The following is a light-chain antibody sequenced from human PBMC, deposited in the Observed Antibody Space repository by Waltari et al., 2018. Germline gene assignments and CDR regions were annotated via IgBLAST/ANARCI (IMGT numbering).Light chain of an antibody. Sequence: QSALTQPASVSGSPGQSITISCTGTSSDVGGYNYVHGYQQHPGKAPKLMIYDVSKRPSGVSNRFSGSKSGNTASLTISGLQAEDEADYYCCSYAGSSTNVVFGGGTKLTVL. CDR2: DVS. CDR1: SSDVGGYNY. V-gene: IGLV2-23*02. CDR3: CSYAGSSTNVV. J-gene: IGLJ2*01.